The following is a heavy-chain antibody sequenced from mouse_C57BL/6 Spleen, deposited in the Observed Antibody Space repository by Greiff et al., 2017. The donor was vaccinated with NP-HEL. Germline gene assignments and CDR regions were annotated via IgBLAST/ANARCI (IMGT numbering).Heavy chain of an antibody. CDR1: GFTFSDSG. J-gene: IGHJ4*01. V-gene: IGHV5-17*01. CDR3: ARIGSSYAMDY. CDR2: ISSGSSTI. Sequence: EVQLVESGGGLVKPGGSLKLSCAASGFTFSDSGMHWVRQAPEKGLEWVAYISSGSSTIYSADTVTGRFTISRYTAKNTLFLQMTRLRSEDTAMYYCARIGSSYAMDYWGQGTSVTVSS. D-gene: IGHD1-1*01.